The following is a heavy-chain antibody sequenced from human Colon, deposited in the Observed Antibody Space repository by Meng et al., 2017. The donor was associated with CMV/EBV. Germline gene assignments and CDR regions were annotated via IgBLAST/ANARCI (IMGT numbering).Heavy chain of an antibody. CDR2: ISGSGGST. CDR1: GFTFSSYA. Sequence: GESLKISCAASGFTFSSYAMSWVRQAPGKGLEWVSAISGSGGSTYYADSVKGRFTISRDNSKNTLYLQMNSLRAEDTAVYYCAKDSSTYYDFWSGYSYYYYGMDVWGQGTTVTVSS. V-gene: IGHV3-23*01. J-gene: IGHJ6*02. CDR3: AKDSSTYYDFWSGYSYYYYGMDV. D-gene: IGHD3-3*01.